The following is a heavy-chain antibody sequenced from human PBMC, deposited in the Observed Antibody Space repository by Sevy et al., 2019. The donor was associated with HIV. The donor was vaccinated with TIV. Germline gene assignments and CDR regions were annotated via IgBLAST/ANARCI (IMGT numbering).Heavy chain of an antibody. CDR1: GFTFNKYD. Sequence: GGSLRLSCAASGFTFNKYDMHWVRQPTGKGLEWLSGIGVRGDTHYPGAVEGRFTISRENAKNSLYLQMDDLRAGDTAVYYCATEGTGEQRAGFDFWGQGTLVTVSS. CDR2: IGVRGDT. J-gene: IGHJ4*02. D-gene: IGHD7-27*01. CDR3: ATEGTGEQRAGFDF. V-gene: IGHV3-13*01.